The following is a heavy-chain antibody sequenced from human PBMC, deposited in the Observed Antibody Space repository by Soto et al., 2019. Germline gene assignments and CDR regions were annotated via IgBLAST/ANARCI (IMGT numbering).Heavy chain of an antibody. CDR3: TWRYNWNEYYGDP. Sequence: SETLSLTCTVSGGSIRVQSYYWTWIRQTPGKGLEWAGSSYYSGTSYFNPALKGRVTISVDTSTNQFSLRLTSVTAADTAGYYCTWRYNWNEYYGDPWGLGTLVTVSA. V-gene: IGHV4-39*01. J-gene: IGHJ5*02. CDR1: GGSIRVQSYY. D-gene: IGHD1-20*01. CDR2: SYYSGTS.